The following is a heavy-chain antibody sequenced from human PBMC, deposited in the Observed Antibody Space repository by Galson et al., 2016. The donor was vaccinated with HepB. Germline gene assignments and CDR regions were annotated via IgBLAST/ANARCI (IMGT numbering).Heavy chain of an antibody. CDR1: GFIFSDYE. J-gene: IGHJ4*02. CDR3: GKDQPEGATDY. V-gene: IGHV3-48*03. D-gene: IGHD2-15*01. CDR2: ISRSGRTI. Sequence: SLRLSCAASGFIFSDYEMKWVRQAPGKGLEWVSYISRSGRTIHYADSVKGRFTISRDNAENSLYLQMNSLRAEDSAVYYCGKDQPEGATDYRGQGTLVTPSS.